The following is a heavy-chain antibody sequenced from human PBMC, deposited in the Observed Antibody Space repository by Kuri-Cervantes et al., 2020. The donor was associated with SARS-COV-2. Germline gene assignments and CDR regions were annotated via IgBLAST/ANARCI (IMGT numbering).Heavy chain of an antibody. CDR2: NSWNSGSI. D-gene: IGHD3-3*01. CDR3: AKDMGTIFGEVIGSGYGMDV. V-gene: IGHV3-9*01. CDR1: GFTCDDYA. Sequence: GGSLRLSCAASGFTCDDYAMHWVRQAPGKGLEWVSGNSWNSGSIGYADSVKGRFTISRDNAKNSLYLQMNSLRAEDTALYYCAKDMGTIFGEVIGSGYGMDVWGQGTTVTVSS. J-gene: IGHJ6*02.